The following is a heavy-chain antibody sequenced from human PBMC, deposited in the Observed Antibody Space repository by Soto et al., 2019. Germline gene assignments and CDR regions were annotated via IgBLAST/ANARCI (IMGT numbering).Heavy chain of an antibody. J-gene: IGHJ4*02. CDR3: ARHVDCVGGTCSLDY. V-gene: IGHV5-51*01. Sequence: GESLKISCKGSGYSFTSYWIGWVRQMPGKGLEWMAVIHPSDYDTRYSPSFQGQVTISADRSISTTFLYWSSLEASDTAIYYCARHVDCVGGTCSLDYRGQGTPVTVSS. CDR2: IHPSDYDT. D-gene: IGHD2-15*01. CDR1: GYSFTSYW.